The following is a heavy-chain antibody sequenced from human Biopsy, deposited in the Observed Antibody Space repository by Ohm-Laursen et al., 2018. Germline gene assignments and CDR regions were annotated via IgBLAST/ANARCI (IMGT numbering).Heavy chain of an antibody. CDR3: AADINVWNVNY. Sequence: ASVKVSCKVFGYTLTELSMHWVRQAPGKGLEWTGGFAPENGKTAYAQNFQARVSMTEDTSTDTAYMELRSLRSEDTAVYYCAADINVWNVNYWGQGTQVTVSS. CDR1: GYTLTELS. J-gene: IGHJ4*02. CDR2: FAPENGKT. V-gene: IGHV1-24*01. D-gene: IGHD1-1*01.